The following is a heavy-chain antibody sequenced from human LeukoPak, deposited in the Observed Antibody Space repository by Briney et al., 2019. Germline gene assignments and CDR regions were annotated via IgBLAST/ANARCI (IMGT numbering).Heavy chain of an antibody. CDR2: INHSGST. CDR1: GGSFSGYY. D-gene: IGHD3-10*01. J-gene: IGHJ6*02. CDR3: AGSTGSGSYYNVLFYYYYGMDV. V-gene: IGHV4-34*01. Sequence: SETLSLTCAVYGGSFSGYYWSWIRQPPGKGLEWIGEINHSGSTNYNPSLKSRVTISVDTSKNQFSLKLSSVTAADTAVYYCAGSTGSGSYYNVLFYYYYGMDVWGQGTTVTVSS.